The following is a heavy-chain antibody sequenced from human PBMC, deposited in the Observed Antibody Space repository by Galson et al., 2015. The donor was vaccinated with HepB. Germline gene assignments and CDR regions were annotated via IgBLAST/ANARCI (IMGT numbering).Heavy chain of an antibody. V-gene: IGHV3-30*02. J-gene: IGHJ4*01. CDR3: AKDPYLYSALAGSMAGFDY. CDR1: GFIFSHSG. D-gene: IGHD6-19*01. Sequence: SLRLSCAASGFIFSHSGMHWVRQGPGKGLEWVAMIWYDGSNKYYADSVKGRFTISRDNSKNTLYLQRTSLRAEDTALYYCAKDPYLYSALAGSMAGFDYWGQGTLVTVSS. CDR2: IWYDGSNK.